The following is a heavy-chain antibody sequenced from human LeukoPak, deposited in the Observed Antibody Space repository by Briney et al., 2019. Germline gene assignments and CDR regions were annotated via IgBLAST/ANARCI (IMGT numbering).Heavy chain of an antibody. CDR3: ARDGTTVTTSYYYMDV. CDR2: IYYSGST. V-gene: IGHV4-39*07. CDR1: GGSISSSSYY. Sequence: SETLSLTCTVSGGSISSSSYYWGWIRQPPGKGLEWIGSIYYSGSTYYNPSLKSRVTISVDTSKNQFSLKLSSVTAADTAVYYCARDGTTVTTSYYYMDVWGKGTTVTVSS. D-gene: IGHD4-17*01. J-gene: IGHJ6*03.